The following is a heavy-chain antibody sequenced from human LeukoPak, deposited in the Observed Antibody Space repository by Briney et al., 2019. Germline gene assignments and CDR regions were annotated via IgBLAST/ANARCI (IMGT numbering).Heavy chain of an antibody. CDR2: ISGSGGST. D-gene: IGHD6-6*01. Sequence: GGSLRLSCAASGFTFSSYAMSWVRQAPGKGLEWVSAISGSGGSTYYADSVKGRFTISRDNSKNTLYLQMNSLRAEDTAVYYCAKDHPTKYIAARLFDYWGQGTLVTVSS. V-gene: IGHV3-23*01. J-gene: IGHJ4*02. CDR3: AKDHPTKYIAARLFDY. CDR1: GFTFSSYA.